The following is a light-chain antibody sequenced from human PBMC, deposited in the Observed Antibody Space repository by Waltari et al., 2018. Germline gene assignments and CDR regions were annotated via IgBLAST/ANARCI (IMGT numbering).Light chain of an antibody. CDR2: AAS. CDR3: LQYNSYPWT. Sequence: DIQMTQSPSSLSASVGDRVTITCRASQGIRNDVGWYQQKPGKAPKRLIYAASSLQSGVPSRFIGIGSGTEFTLTISSLQPEDFASYYCLQYNSYPWTFGQGTKVEIK. J-gene: IGKJ1*01. CDR1: QGIRND. V-gene: IGKV1-17*01.